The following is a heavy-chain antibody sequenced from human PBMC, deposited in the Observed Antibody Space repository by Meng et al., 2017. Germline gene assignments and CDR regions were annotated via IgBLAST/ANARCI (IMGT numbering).Heavy chain of an antibody. CDR1: GGTFSSYA. CDR3: ARDDYSNYLPFDY. CDR2: IIPILGTA. D-gene: IGHD4-11*01. Sequence: QVQRGQSGAEVKKPGSSVKVSCKASGGTFSSYAISWVRQAPGQGLEWMGGIIPILGTANYAQKFQGRVTITADESTSTAYMELSSLRSEDTAVYYCARDDYSNYLPFDYWGQGTLVTVSS. V-gene: IGHV1-69*01. J-gene: IGHJ4*02.